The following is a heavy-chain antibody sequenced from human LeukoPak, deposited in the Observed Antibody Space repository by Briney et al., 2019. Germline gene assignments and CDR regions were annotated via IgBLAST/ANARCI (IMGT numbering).Heavy chain of an antibody. CDR2: ISSSSSYI. D-gene: IGHD5-18*01. J-gene: IGHJ4*02. Sequence: GGSLRLSCAASGFTFSSYSMTWVRQAPGKGLEWVSSISSSSSYIYYADSVKGRFTISRDNAKNSLYLQMNSLRAEDTAVYYCAKDQDTAMVIVTYFDYWGQGTLVTVSS. CDR3: AKDQDTAMVIVTYFDY. CDR1: GFTFSSYS. V-gene: IGHV3-21*04.